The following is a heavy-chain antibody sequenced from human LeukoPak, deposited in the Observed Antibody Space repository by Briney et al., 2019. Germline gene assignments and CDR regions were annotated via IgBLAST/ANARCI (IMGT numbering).Heavy chain of an antibody. J-gene: IGHJ5*02. CDR1: GFTFSSYA. V-gene: IGHV3-23*01. CDR3: AKDLSTPAIVVVPAAHYGA. CDR2: ISGSGGST. Sequence: GGSLRLSCAASGFTFSSYAMSWVRQAPGKGLEWVSAISGSGGSTYYADSVKGRFTISRDNSKNTLYLQMNSLRAEVTAVYYCAKDLSTPAIVVVPAAHYGAWGQGTLVTVSS. D-gene: IGHD2-2*01.